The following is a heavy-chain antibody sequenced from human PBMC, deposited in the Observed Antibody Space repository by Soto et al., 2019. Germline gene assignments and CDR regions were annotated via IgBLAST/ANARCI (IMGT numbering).Heavy chain of an antibody. CDR3: ARDSFGVVQVGSRSSYFDY. Sequence: PSETLGITCTLSDGSISIGGYYWSWIRQHPGKGMEWIGYIYYSGSTYYNPSLKSRVTISVDTSKNQFSLKLSSVTAADTAVYYCARDSFGVVQVGSRSSYFDYWGQGTMVTVSS. J-gene: IGHJ4*02. D-gene: IGHD3-3*01. CDR2: IYYSGST. V-gene: IGHV4-31*03. CDR1: DGSISIGGYY.